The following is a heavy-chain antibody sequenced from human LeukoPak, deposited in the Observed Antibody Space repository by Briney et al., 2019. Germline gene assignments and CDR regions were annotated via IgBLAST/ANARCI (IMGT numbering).Heavy chain of an antibody. CDR1: GFTFSSYT. CDR2: ISGSGGST. V-gene: IGHV3-23*01. D-gene: IGHD2-2*01. J-gene: IGHJ5*02. CDR3: AKDGLDQLGNNWFDP. Sequence: GGSLRLSCAASGFTFSSYTMSWVRQAPGKGLEWVSAISGSGGSTYYADSVKGRFTISRDNSKNTLYLQMNSLRAEDTAVYYCAKDGLDQLGNNWFDPWGQGTLVTVSS.